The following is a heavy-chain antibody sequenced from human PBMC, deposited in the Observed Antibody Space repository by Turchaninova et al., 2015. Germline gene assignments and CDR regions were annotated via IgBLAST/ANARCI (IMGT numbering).Heavy chain of an antibody. V-gene: IGHV3-74*01. D-gene: IGHD2/OR15-2a*01. J-gene: IGHJ4*02. CDR3: AALLSVDY. Sequence: VQLVESGGGLVQPGGSLRLSCEASGFALSTYWMHWVRQAQGKGLGWVSRISPVGSKKDYADSVKDRFIISRDNAKNTLYLEMNRLRAEDTAVYYCAALLSVDYWGQGILVTVSS. CDR2: ISPVGSKK. CDR1: GFALSTYW.